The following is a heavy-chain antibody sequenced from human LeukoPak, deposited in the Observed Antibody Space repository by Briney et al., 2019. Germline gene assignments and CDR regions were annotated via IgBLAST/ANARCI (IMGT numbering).Heavy chain of an antibody. CDR1: GGTFSSYA. CDR2: ISAYNGNT. V-gene: IGHV1-18*01. D-gene: IGHD6-13*01. CDR3: ARDGEIAAAGTVDY. J-gene: IGHJ4*02. Sequence: ASVKVSCKASGGTFSSYAISWVRQAPGQGLEWMGWISAYNGNTNYAQKLQGRVTMTTDTSTSTAYMELRSLRSDDTAVYYCARDGEIAAAGTVDYWGQGTLVTVSS.